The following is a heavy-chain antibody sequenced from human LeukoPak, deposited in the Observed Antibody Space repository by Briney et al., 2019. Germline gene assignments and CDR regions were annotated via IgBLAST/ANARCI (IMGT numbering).Heavy chain of an antibody. CDR1: GYSISSGYY. Sequence: SETLSLTCTVSGYSISSGYYWGWIRQPPGKGLEWIGGINHSGSTNYNPSFKSRVTISVDTSKNQFSLKLSSVAAADTAVYYCASSGYDFSTFDYWGQGTLVTVSS. CDR3: ASSGYDFSTFDY. D-gene: IGHD5-12*01. V-gene: IGHV4-38-2*02. CDR2: INHSGST. J-gene: IGHJ4*02.